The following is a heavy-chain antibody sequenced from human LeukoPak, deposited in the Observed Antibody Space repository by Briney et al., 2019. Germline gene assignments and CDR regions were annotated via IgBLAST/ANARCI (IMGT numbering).Heavy chain of an antibody. Sequence: GGSLRLSCAASGFTFSSYGMHWVRQAPGKGLEWVAVIWYDGSNKYYADSVKGRFTISRDNSKNTLYLQMNSLRAEDTAVYYCARGFAINYYDSSGYLHWGQGTLVTVSS. V-gene: IGHV3-33*01. CDR2: IWYDGSNK. D-gene: IGHD3-22*01. CDR1: GFTFSSYG. CDR3: ARGFAINYYDSSGYLH. J-gene: IGHJ4*02.